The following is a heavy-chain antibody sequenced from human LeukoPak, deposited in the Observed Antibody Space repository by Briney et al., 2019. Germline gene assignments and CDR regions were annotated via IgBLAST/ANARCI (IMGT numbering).Heavy chain of an antibody. D-gene: IGHD3-10*01. CDR2: IYYSGST. CDR1: GGSISSSGYY. Sequence: PSETLSLTCTVSGGSISSSGYYWGWIRQPPGKGLEWIGTIYYSGSTYYNPPLNSRVTMSVDTSKNQFSLKLSSVTAADTAVYYCARTGNTAVPPYFDYWGQGALVTVSS. J-gene: IGHJ4*02. V-gene: IGHV4-39*01. CDR3: ARTGNTAVPPYFDY.